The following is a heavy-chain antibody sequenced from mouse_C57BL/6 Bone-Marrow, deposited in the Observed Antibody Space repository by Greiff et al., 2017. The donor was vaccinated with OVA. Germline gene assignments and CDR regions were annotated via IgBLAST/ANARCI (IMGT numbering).Heavy chain of an antibody. Sequence: QVQLQQPGAELVMPGASVKLSCKASGYTFTSYWMHWVKQRPGQGLEWIGEIAPSDSYTNYNQKFKGKSTLTVDKSSSTAYMQLSSLTSEDSAVYYCARDDYDGAWFAYWGQGTLVTVSA. D-gene: IGHD2-4*01. CDR3: ARDDYDGAWFAY. CDR1: GYTFTSYW. V-gene: IGHV1-69*01. J-gene: IGHJ3*01. CDR2: IAPSDSYT.